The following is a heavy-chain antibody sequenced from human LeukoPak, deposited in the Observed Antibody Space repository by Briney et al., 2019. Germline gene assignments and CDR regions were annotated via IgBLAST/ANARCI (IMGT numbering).Heavy chain of an antibody. D-gene: IGHD3-10*01. CDR1: GFTFSNYW. CDR3: ASGLWFGEFYY. Sequence: GGSLRLSCAASGFTFSNYWMSWVRQAPGKGLEWVANIKQDGSEKYYVDSVKGRFTISRDNAKNSLYLQMNSLRAEDTAVYYCASGLWFGEFYYWGQGTLVTVSS. J-gene: IGHJ4*02. CDR2: IKQDGSEK. V-gene: IGHV3-7*01.